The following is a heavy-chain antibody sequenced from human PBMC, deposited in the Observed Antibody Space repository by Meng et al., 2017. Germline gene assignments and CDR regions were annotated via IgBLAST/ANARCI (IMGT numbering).Heavy chain of an antibody. CDR2: NYYSGST. V-gene: IGHV4-59*01. J-gene: IGHJ4*02. D-gene: IGHD2-21*02. Sequence: SETLSLTCTVPGGSISSYYWSWIRQPPGKGLEWIGYNYYSGSTNYNPSLKSRVTISEDTSKNQFSLKLSPVTAADADVYLCERVIGWGGDCYSPLSDDWGQGTLVTVSS. CDR1: GGSISSYY. CDR3: ERVIGWGGDCYSPLSDD.